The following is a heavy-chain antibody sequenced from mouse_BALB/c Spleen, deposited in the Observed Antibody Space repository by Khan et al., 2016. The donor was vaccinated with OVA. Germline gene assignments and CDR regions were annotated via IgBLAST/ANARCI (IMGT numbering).Heavy chain of an antibody. J-gene: IGHJ2*01. CDR2: ISTYSGNT. CDR1: GYTFTDYA. CDR3: SYPAYAGYFDY. V-gene: IGHV1S137*01. Sequence: QVQLQQSGPELVRPGVSVKISCKGSGYTFTDYAMYWVKQSHAKSLEWIGLISTYSGNTNYNQKFWGKATMTVDKSSSTAYMELTRLTSEDSAIYSSSYPAYAGYFDYWGQGTTLTVSS. D-gene: IGHD1-1*02.